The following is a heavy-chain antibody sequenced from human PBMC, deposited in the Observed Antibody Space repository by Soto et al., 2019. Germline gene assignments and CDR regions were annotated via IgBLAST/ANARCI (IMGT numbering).Heavy chain of an antibody. CDR3: AKGKGVGATPDGANC. V-gene: IGHV3-23*01. J-gene: IGHJ4*02. Sequence: EMQVLESGGGLVQPGGSLRLSCAASGFTFSSYGMNWVRQAPGKGLEWVSGIRSDGDTTYNADSVKGRFTVSRDTSKNPVDLQMNSLRAEDTAVYYCAKGKGVGATPDGANCWGQGTLVTVSS. CDR1: GFTFSSYG. D-gene: IGHD1-26*01. CDR2: IRSDGDTT.